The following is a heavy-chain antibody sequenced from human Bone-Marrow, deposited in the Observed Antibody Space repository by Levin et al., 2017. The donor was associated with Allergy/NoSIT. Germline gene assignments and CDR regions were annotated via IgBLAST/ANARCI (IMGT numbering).Heavy chain of an antibody. CDR2: IYPDDSDT. V-gene: IGHV5-51*01. CDR3: ARRHKKGRYYRNCFDP. J-gene: IGHJ5*02. D-gene: IGHD3-10*01. CDR1: GYIFSDFW. Sequence: GESLKISCQGSGYIFSDFWIVWVRQMPGKGLEWMGTIYPDDSDTNYSPSFQGKVTISVDKSISTSYLQWSSLKASDTATYFCARRHKKGRYYRNCFDPWGQGTLVTVSS.